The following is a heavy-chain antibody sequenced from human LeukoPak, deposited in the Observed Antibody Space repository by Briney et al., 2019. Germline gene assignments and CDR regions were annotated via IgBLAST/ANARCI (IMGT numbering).Heavy chain of an antibody. D-gene: IGHD2-15*01. Sequence: PGGSLRLSCAASGFTFSTYAMHWVRQAPGKGPEWVAVIWHDGSNKYYADSVKGRFTISRDNSKNTLYLQMDSLRAEDTAVYYYARSQYCSGGSCYRLGDYWGQGTLVTVSS. CDR1: GFTFSTYA. CDR2: IWHDGSNK. CDR3: ARSQYCSGGSCYRLGDY. V-gene: IGHV3-33*01. J-gene: IGHJ4*02.